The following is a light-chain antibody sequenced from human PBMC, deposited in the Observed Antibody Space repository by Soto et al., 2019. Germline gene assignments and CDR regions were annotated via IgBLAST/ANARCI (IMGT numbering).Light chain of an antibody. CDR3: QQYGSSPLT. J-gene: IGKJ4*01. Sequence: EIVLTQSPATLSLSPGERATLSCRASQSVGSSYLAWYQQKPGQAPRLLIYGASGRATGIPDRFSGSGSGTDFTLTISRLEPEDFAVYYCQQYGSSPLTFGGGTKVDIK. V-gene: IGKV3-20*01. CDR2: GAS. CDR1: QSVGSSY.